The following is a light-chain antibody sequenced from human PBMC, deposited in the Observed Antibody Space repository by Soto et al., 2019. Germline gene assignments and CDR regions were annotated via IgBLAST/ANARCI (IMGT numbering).Light chain of an antibody. CDR3: TSYTRDTTYV. Sequence: QSVLTQPASVSGSPGQSITVSCTGTYSDIGTYDSVSWYQHHPGRAPKLLIFGVNRRPSGISYRFSASKSGNTASLTISGLQAEDEADYYCTSYTRDTTYVFGTGTKLTV. J-gene: IGLJ1*01. CDR2: GVN. V-gene: IGLV2-14*01. CDR1: YSDIGTYDS.